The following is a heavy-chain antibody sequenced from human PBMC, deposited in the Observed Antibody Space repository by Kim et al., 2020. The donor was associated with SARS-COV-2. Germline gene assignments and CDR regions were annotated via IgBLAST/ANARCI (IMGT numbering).Heavy chain of an antibody. CDR3: ASARQGFDY. Sequence: GSTSYAQKFQGRVTRTRDTATSTVYMELSSLRSEDTAVYYCASARQGFDYWGQGTLVTVSS. CDR2: GST. D-gene: IGHD6-6*01. V-gene: IGHV1-46*01. J-gene: IGHJ4*02.